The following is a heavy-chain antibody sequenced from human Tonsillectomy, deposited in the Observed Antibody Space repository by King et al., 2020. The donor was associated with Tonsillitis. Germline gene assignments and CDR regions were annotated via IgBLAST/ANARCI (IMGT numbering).Heavy chain of an antibody. CDR1: GYSFTSYW. V-gene: IGHV5-51*01. J-gene: IGHJ2*01. Sequence: VQLVESGAEVKKPGESLRISCKSSGYSFTSYWIGWVRQMPGKGLEWMGIICPGDSDTRYSPSFQGQVTISADRSISTAYLQWSSLKASDTAMYYCARAGYYDSSGYFHRYIDLWGRGTLVTVSS. CDR2: ICPGDSDT. CDR3: ARAGYYDSSGYFHRYIDL. D-gene: IGHD3-22*01.